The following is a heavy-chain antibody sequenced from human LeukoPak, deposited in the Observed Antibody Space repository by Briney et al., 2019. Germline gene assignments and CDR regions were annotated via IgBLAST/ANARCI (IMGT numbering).Heavy chain of an antibody. J-gene: IGHJ6*02. CDR2: IYYSGST. Sequence: PSETLSLTCTVSGGSISSSSYYWGWIRQPPGKGLEWIGSIYYSGSTYYNPSLKSRVTISVDTSKNQFSLKLSSVTAADTAVHYCARLSPEQAAGTVSYYYYYGMDVWGQGTTVTVSS. CDR3: ARLSPEQAAGTVSYYYYYGMDV. V-gene: IGHV4-39*01. CDR1: GGSISSSSYY. D-gene: IGHD6-13*01.